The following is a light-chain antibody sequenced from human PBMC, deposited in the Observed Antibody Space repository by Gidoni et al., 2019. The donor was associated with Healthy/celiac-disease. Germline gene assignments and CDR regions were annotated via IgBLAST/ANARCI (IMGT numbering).Light chain of an antibody. J-gene: IGKJ1*01. CDR1: QGVSSN. CDR2: GAS. V-gene: IGKV3-15*01. Sequence: EIVMTQSPATLSVSPGARATLSRRASQGVSSNLAWYQHKPGQAPRLLIYGASTRATGIPARFSGSGSGTEFTLTISSLQSEDFAVYYCQQYNNWLWTFGQXTKVEIK. CDR3: QQYNNWLWT.